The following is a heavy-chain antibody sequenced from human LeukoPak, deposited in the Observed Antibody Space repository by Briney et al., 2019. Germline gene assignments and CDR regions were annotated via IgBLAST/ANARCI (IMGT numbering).Heavy chain of an antibody. J-gene: IGHJ6*02. CDR2: IYYSGST. Sequence: PSQTLSLTCTGSGGSISSGGYYWSWIRQHPGKGLEWIGYIYYSGSTYYNPSLKSRVTISVDTSKNQFSLKLSSVTAADTAVYYCARDHPGIAVAGIGMDVWGQGTTVTVSS. D-gene: IGHD6-19*01. CDR1: GGSISSGGYY. V-gene: IGHV4-31*03. CDR3: ARDHPGIAVAGIGMDV.